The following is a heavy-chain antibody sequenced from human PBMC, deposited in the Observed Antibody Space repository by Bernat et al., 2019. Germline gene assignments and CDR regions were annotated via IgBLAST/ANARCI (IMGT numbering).Heavy chain of an antibody. J-gene: IGHJ4*02. V-gene: IGHV3-23*04. CDR3: AASGYYSKGYFDY. CDR1: GFTFSSYA. CDR2: ISGSGGST. D-gene: IGHD3-3*01. Sequence: EVQLVESGGGLVQPGGSLRLSCAASGFTFSSYAMSWVRQAPGKGLGWVLAISGSGGSTYYAASVKGRFTISRDNSKNTLYLQMNSLRAEDTAVYYCAASGYYSKGYFDYWGQGTLVTVSS.